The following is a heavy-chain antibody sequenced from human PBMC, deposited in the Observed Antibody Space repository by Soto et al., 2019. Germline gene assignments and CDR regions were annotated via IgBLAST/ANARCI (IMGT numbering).Heavy chain of an antibody. D-gene: IGHD3-22*01. CDR3: ARVFFRLFAFDI. Sequence: QVQLVQSGGEVKKPGASVKVSCKASGYTFTTYGISWVRQAPGQGLEWMGWISAYNGNTSYAQKLQGRVTMTTDTSTNTAYIELRSLRYDDTAVYYCARVFFRLFAFDIWGQRTMVTVSS. J-gene: IGHJ3*02. V-gene: IGHV1-18*01. CDR2: ISAYNGNT. CDR1: GYTFTTYG.